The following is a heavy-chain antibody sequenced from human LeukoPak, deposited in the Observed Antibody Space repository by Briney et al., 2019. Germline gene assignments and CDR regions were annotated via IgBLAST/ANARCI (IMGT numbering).Heavy chain of an antibody. CDR3: AREGPGIVGATIWL. D-gene: IGHD1-26*01. V-gene: IGHV3-7*01. J-gene: IGHJ4*02. Sequence: GGSLRFSCAASGFTFSSYWMSWVRQAPGKGLEWVANIKQAGSEKYYVDSVKGRFTISRDNAKNSLYLQMNSLRAEDTAVYYCAREGPGIVGATIWLWGQGTLVTVSS. CDR2: IKQAGSEK. CDR1: GFTFSSYW.